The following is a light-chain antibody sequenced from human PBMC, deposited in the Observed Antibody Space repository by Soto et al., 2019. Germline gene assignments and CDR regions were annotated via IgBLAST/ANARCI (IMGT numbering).Light chain of an antibody. Sequence: QSALTQPASVSGSPGQSITISCTGTSSDVGGYKYVSWYQQHPGKAPKLMIYDVSNRPSGVSNRFSGSKSGNTASLTISGLQSEDEGVYYCTSYTSSTSVVFGGGTKLTVL. J-gene: IGLJ2*01. CDR2: DVS. CDR1: SSDVGGYKY. CDR3: TSYTSSTSVV. V-gene: IGLV2-14*03.